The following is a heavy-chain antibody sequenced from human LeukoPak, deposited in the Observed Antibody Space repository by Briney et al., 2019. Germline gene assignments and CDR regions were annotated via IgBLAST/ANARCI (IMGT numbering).Heavy chain of an antibody. J-gene: IGHJ4*02. CDR1: GYTFTSYE. Sequence: ASVKVSCKAPGYTFTSYEINWVRQATGQGLEWMGWMNPNTGNTGYAQNFQGRVTMTSDTSITTAYMELNSLTSEDTAVYYCARGGFPSASWGQGTLVTVSS. CDR3: ARGGFPSAS. V-gene: IGHV1-8*01. CDR2: MNPNTGNT. D-gene: IGHD2-2*01.